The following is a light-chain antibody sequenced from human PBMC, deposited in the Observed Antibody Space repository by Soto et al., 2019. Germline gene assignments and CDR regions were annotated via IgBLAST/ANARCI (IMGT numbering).Light chain of an antibody. J-gene: IGLJ7*01. Sequence: QSVLTQPASVSGSPGQLITISCTGTSSDVGAYNYVSWYQQHPGKAPKLMIYDVSNRPSGLSNRFSGSKSGSTASLTISGLQAEDEADYYCSSYTSSRIRVFGGGTQLTVL. V-gene: IGLV2-14*01. CDR2: DVS. CDR3: SSYTSSRIRV. CDR1: SSDVGAYNY.